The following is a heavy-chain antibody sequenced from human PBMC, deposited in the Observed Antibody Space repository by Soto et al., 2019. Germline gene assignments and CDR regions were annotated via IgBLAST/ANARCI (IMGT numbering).Heavy chain of an antibody. Sequence: GGSLRLSCAASGFTFSSYSMNWVRQAPGKGLEWVSYISSSSTIYYADSVKGRFTISRDNAKNSLYLQMDSLRDEDTAVYYCAREGGYRYGDDFDYWGQGTLVTVSS. CDR3: AREGGYRYGDDFDY. D-gene: IGHD5-18*01. V-gene: IGHV3-48*02. CDR1: GFTFSSYS. J-gene: IGHJ4*02. CDR2: ISSSSTI.